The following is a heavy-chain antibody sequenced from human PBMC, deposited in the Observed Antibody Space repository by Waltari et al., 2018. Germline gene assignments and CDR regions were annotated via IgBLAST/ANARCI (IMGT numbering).Heavy chain of an antibody. D-gene: IGHD1-7*01. J-gene: IGHJ4*02. CDR2: ISSSSSYI. CDR1: GFTFRRNR. CDR3: ARGTNYGDY. Sequence: EVQLGESGGGLVKPGGALRDTWAGAGFTFRRNRRNWVRQAPGKGLEWVSSISSSSSYIYYADSVKGRFTISRDNAKNSLYLQMNSLRAEDTAVYYCARGTNYGDYWGQGTLVTVSS. V-gene: IGHV3-21*01.